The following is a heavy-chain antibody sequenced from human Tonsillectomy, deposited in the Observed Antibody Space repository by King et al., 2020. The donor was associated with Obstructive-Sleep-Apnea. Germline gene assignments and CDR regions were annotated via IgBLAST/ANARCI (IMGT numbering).Heavy chain of an antibody. D-gene: IGHD7-27*01. V-gene: IGHV3-9*01. J-gene: IGHJ4*02. CDR2: ITWNSGSV. CDR3: AKDATYPTGDFDY. CDR1: GFSFDEYA. Sequence: VQLVESGGGLVQPGTSLRLSCAASGFSFDEYAMHWVRQAPGKGLEWVSGITWNSGSVAYADSVEGRFTVSRDNAKNSLYLQMSSLRAEDTALYYCAKDATYPTGDFDYWGQGTLVTVSS.